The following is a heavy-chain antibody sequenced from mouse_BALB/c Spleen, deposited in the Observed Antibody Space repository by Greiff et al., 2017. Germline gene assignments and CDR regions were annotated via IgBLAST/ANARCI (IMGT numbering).Heavy chain of an antibody. D-gene: IGHD2-4*01. J-gene: IGHJ4*01. CDR1: GYAFSSYW. CDR2: IYPGDGDT. V-gene: IGHV1-80*01. Sequence: QVQLKQSGAELVRPGSSVKISCKASGYAFSSYWMNWVKQRPGQGLEWIGQIYPGDGDTNYNGKFKGKATLTADKSSSTAYMQLSSLTSEDSAVYFCARRGIYYDYDGAMDYWGQGTSVTVSS. CDR3: ARRGIYYDYDGAMDY.